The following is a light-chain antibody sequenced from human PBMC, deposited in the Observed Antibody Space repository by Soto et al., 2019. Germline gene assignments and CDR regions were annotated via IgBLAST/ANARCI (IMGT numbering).Light chain of an antibody. CDR1: QSVSSN. CDR3: QQRTDWPPSIT. J-gene: IGKJ5*01. CDR2: GAS. Sequence: EIGMTQSPATLSVSPGERATLSCRASQSVSSNLAWYQQKPGQAPRLLIYGASTRATGIPARFSGSGSGTEFTLTISSLQSEDFAVYYCQQRTDWPPSITFGQGTRLEI. V-gene: IGKV3-15*01.